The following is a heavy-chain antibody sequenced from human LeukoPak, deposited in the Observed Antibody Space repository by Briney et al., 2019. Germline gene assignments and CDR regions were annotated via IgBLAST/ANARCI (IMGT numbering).Heavy chain of an antibody. CDR3: ARDMGISSWYPGAYYYYGMDV. Sequence: ASVKVSCKASGYTFTSYGISWVRQAPGQGLEWMGWISAYNGNTNYAQKLQGRVTMTTDTSTSTAYMELRSLRSDDTAVYYCARDMGISSWYPGAYYYYGMDVWGQGTTVTVSS. D-gene: IGHD6-13*01. J-gene: IGHJ6*01. CDR1: GYTFTSYG. V-gene: IGHV1-18*01. CDR2: ISAYNGNT.